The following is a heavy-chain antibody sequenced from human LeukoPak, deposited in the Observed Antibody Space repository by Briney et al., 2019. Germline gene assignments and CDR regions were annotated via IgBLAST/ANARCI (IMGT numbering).Heavy chain of an antibody. Sequence: PGGSLRLSCAASGFTFSNAWMSWIRQPPGKGLEWIGEINHSGSTNYNPSLKSRVTISVGTSKNQFSLKLSSVTAADTAVYYCASGYCSSTSCYRGGGYWGQGTLVTVSS. CDR2: INHSGST. J-gene: IGHJ4*02. V-gene: IGHV4-34*01. D-gene: IGHD2-2*01. CDR3: ASGYCSSTSCYRGGGY. CDR1: GFTFSNAW.